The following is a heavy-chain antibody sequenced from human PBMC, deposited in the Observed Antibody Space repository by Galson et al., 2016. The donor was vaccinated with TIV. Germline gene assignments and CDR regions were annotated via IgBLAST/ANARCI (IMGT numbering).Heavy chain of an antibody. D-gene: IGHD1-14*01. Sequence: SGAEVKKPGESLTISCKTSGYRFTNSWISWVRHVPGKGREWVGRISPSDGYTNYGPSFQGHVTISTDKSISTSYLQWSSLTASDSAIYYCARQTPLTDAFDIWGPGTLVSVSS. CDR1: GYRFTNSW. V-gene: IGHV5-10-1*01. CDR3: ARQTPLTDAFDI. CDR2: ISPSDGYT. J-gene: IGHJ3*02.